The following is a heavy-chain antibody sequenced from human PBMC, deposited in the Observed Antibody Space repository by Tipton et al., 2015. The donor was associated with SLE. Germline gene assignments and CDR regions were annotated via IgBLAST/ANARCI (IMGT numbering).Heavy chain of an antibody. V-gene: IGHV4-59*11. J-gene: IGHJ6*02. Sequence: TLSLTCTVSGGSISSHYWSWIRQPPGKGLEWIGYIYYSGSTNYNPSLKSRVTISVDTSKNQFSLKLSSVTAADTAVYYCARDPWRGYAHYYYGMDVWGQGTTVTVSS. CDR3: ARDPWRGYAHYYYGMDV. D-gene: IGHD1-1*01. CDR2: IYYSGST. CDR1: GGSISSHY.